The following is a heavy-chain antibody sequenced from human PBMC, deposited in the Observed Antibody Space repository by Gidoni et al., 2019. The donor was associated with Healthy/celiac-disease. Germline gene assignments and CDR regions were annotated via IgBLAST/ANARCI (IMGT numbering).Heavy chain of an antibody. CDR3: ARSETAYSSPVGWFDP. J-gene: IGHJ5*02. Sequence: QVQLQQWGAGLLKPSETLSLTCAVYGGSFSGYYWSWIRQPPGKGLEWIGEINHSGSTNYNPSLKSRVTISVDTSKNQFSLKLSSVTAADTAVYYCARSETAYSSPVGWFDPWGQGTLVTVSS. D-gene: IGHD6-13*01. V-gene: IGHV4-34*01. CDR2: INHSGST. CDR1: GGSFSGYY.